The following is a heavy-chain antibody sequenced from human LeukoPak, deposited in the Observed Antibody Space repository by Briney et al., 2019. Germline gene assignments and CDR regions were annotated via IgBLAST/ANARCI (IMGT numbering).Heavy chain of an antibody. V-gene: IGHV3-74*01. CDR1: GYSFSSYW. CDR3: IRGVSGYYSYYAMDV. D-gene: IGHD1-26*01. CDR2: INGAGRTT. J-gene: IGHJ6*02. Sequence: GGSLRLSCGASGYSFSSYWMHWVRQVPGKGLVWVSRINGAGRTTTYADSVKGRVTISRDNAKNTLSLGMDSLRVEDTAVYYCIRGVSGYYSYYAMDVWGQGTTVIVSS.